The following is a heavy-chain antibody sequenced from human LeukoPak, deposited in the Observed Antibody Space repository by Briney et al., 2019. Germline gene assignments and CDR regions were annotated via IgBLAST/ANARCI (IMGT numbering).Heavy chain of an antibody. CDR2: IYPGDSDT. V-gene: IGHV5-51*01. J-gene: IGHJ4*02. D-gene: IGHD6-13*01. CDR3: ARAAAGITTVATPDY. Sequence: RGESLKISCKGSGYSFTSYWIGWVRQMPGKGLEWMGIIYPGDSDTRYSPSFQGQVTISADKSISTAYLQWSSLKASDTAMYYCARAAAGITTVATPDYWGQGTLVTVSS. CDR1: GYSFTSYW.